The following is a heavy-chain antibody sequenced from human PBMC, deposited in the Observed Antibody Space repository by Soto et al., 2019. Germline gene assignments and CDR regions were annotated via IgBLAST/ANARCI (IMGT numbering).Heavy chain of an antibody. V-gene: IGHV3-7*05. CDR1: GFMFRSYW. J-gene: IGHJ3*01. CDR3: ARDTNYQSGSAYYDVFDL. CDR2: IGEDGGEE. Sequence: DEQLVESGGGLVQPGGSLRLSCAASGFMFRSYWMTWFRQAPGKGLEWVANIGEDGGEEHYVDSVNGRFSVSRDNAKESLYLQMNSLRGEDTAMYFCARDTNYQSGSAYYDVFDLWGQGTMVTVSS. D-gene: IGHD1-26*01.